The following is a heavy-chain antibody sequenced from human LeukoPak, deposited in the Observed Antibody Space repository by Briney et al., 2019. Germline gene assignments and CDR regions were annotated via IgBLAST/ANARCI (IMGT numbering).Heavy chain of an antibody. D-gene: IGHD3-3*01. CDR1: GFTFSSYA. J-gene: IGHJ4*02. V-gene: IGHV3-23*01. CDR2: ISGSGGST. CDR3: AKAYYNFWSVYSPLFNY. Sequence: GGSLRLSCAASGFTFSSYAMSWVRQAPGKGLEWVSAISGSGGSTYYADSVKGRFTISRDNSKNTLYLQMNSLRAEDTAVYYCAKAYYNFWSVYSPLFNYWGQGPLVTVSS.